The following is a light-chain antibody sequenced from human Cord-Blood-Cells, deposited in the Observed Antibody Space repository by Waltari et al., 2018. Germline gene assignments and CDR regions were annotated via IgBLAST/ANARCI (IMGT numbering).Light chain of an antibody. CDR2: PDS. J-gene: IGLJ2*01. Sequence: SYELTQPPSVSVSPGQTASITCTGDKLGDKYACLYQPKPGQSPVLVIYPDSKRPSGIPERFSGSNSGNTATLTISGTQAMDEADYYCQAWDSSTAVVFGGGTKLTFL. V-gene: IGLV3-1*01. CDR1: KLGDKY. CDR3: QAWDSSTAVV.